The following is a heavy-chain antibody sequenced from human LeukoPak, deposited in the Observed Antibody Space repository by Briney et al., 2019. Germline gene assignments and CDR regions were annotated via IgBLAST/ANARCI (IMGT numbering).Heavy chain of an antibody. CDR2: ISSYSGSTI. Sequence: PGGSLRLSCAASGFTFSAYSMNWVRQAPGKGLEWISYISSYSGSTIYYADSVKGRFTVSRDSAKNALYLQMNSLRDEDTAVYHCARGLDPWGQGTLVTVSS. J-gene: IGHJ5*02. CDR3: ARGLDP. CDR1: GFTFSAYS. V-gene: IGHV3-48*02.